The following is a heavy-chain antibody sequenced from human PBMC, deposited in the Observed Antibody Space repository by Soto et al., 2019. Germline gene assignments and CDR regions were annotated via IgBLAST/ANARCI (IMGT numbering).Heavy chain of an antibody. CDR3: ARDGEAELELRDDAFDI. CDR2: IYTSGST. Sequence: SETLFLTCTVSGGSISSYYWSWIRQPAGKGLEWIGRIYTSGSTNYNPSLKSRVTMSVDTSKNQFSLKLSSVTAADTAVYYCARDGEAELELRDDAFDIWGQGTMVTVSS. J-gene: IGHJ3*02. V-gene: IGHV4-4*07. D-gene: IGHD1-7*01. CDR1: GGSISSYY.